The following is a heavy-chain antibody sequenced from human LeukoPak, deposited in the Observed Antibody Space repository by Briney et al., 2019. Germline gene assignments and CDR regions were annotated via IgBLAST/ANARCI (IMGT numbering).Heavy chain of an antibody. J-gene: IGHJ3*02. V-gene: IGHV1-69*13. CDR3: ARAPAFLLWFGELLGAFDI. CDR1: GGTFSSYA. Sequence: SVKVSCKASGGTFSSYAVSWVRQAPGQGLEWMGGIIPIFGTANYAQKFQGRVTITADESTSTAYMELSSLRSEDTAVYYCARAPAFLLWFGELLGAFDIWGQGTMVTVSS. CDR2: IIPIFGTA. D-gene: IGHD3-10*01.